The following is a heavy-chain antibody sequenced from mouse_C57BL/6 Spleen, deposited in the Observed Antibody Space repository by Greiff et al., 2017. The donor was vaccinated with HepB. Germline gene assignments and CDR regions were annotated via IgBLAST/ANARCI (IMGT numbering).Heavy chain of an antibody. J-gene: IGHJ4*01. D-gene: IGHD2-5*01. CDR1: GFTFSDYG. Sequence: EVHLVESGGGLVKPGGSLKLSCAASGFTFSDYGMHWVRQAPEKGLEWVAYISSGSSTIYYADTVKGRFTISRDNAKNTLFLQMTSLRSEDTAMYYCARGKSNYVDAMDYWGQGTSVTVSS. V-gene: IGHV5-17*01. CDR3: ARGKSNYVDAMDY. CDR2: ISSGSSTI.